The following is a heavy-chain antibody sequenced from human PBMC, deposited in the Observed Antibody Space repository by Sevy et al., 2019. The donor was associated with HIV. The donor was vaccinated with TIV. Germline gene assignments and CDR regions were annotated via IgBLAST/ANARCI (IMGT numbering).Heavy chain of an antibody. CDR2: ISAYNGHT. J-gene: IGHJ6*02. Sequence: ASVKVSCKASGYPFSTYAISWVRQAPGQGLECMGWISAYNGHTNYAQSLQDRVTMTTDTSTGTAYMELRSLRSDDTAVYYWARLEASGSGWYGNGMDVWGQGTTVTVSS. D-gene: IGHD6-19*01. CDR3: ARLEASGSGWYGNGMDV. CDR1: GYPFSTYA. V-gene: IGHV1-18*01.